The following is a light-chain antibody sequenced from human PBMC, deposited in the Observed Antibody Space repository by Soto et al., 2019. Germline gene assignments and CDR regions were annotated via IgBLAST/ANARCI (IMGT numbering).Light chain of an antibody. CDR3: QQRSSWYN. CDR2: DAS. Sequence: EIVLTQSPATLSLSPGERATLSCRASQSVSNYLAWYQQKPGQAPRLLIYDASNRATGVPARFSGSGSGTDFTLTISSLEPEDFAVYYCQQRSSWYNFGQGTKLELK. CDR1: QSVSNY. J-gene: IGKJ2*01. V-gene: IGKV3-11*01.